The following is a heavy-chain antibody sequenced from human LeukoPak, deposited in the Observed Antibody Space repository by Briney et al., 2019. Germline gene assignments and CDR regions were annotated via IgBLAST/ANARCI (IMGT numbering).Heavy chain of an antibody. Sequence: SETLSLTCAVYGGSFSGYYWSWIRQPPGKGLEWIGEINHSGSTNYNPSLKSRVTISVDTSKNQFSLKLSSVTAADTAVYYCARAHYDILTGYFNDAFDIWGQGTMVTVSS. V-gene: IGHV4-34*01. CDR1: GGSFSGYY. CDR3: ARAHYDILTGYFNDAFDI. D-gene: IGHD3-9*01. J-gene: IGHJ3*02. CDR2: INHSGST.